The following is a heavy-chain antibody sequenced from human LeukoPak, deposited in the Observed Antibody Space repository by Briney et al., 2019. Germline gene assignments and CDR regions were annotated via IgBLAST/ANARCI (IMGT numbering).Heavy chain of an antibody. CDR2: ISGSGGST. D-gene: IGHD2-15*01. CDR1: GFTFSSYA. Sequence: PGGSLRLSCAASGFTFSSYAMSWVRQAPGKGLEWVSAISGSGGSTYYADSVKGRFTISRDNSKNTLYLQMNSLRAEDTAVYYCAYLLGVVVVAATDGRDAFDIWGQGTMVTVSS. J-gene: IGHJ3*02. CDR3: AYLLGVVVVAATDGRDAFDI. V-gene: IGHV3-23*01.